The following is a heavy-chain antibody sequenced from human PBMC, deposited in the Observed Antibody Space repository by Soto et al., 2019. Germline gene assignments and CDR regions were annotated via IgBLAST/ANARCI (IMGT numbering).Heavy chain of an antibody. CDR2: IGTSGSTI. V-gene: IGHV3-48*03. Sequence: EVQLVESGGGLVQPGGTLRLSCAASGFTFSSYEMNWVRQAPGAGLEWVSYIGTSGSTIYYSDSVKGRFTISRDNAKNSLYLQVNSLRAEDTAVYYCARDLYVFGSGTSFDLWGQGTLVTVSS. J-gene: IGHJ4*02. CDR1: GFTFSSYE. D-gene: IGHD3-10*01. CDR3: ARDLYVFGSGTSFDL.